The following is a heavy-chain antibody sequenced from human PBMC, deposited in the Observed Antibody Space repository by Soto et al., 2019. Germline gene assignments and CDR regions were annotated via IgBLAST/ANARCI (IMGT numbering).Heavy chain of an antibody. V-gene: IGHV3-30*18. CDR2: ISYDGSNK. Sequence: GGSLRLSCAASGFTFSSYGMHWVRQAPGKGLEWVAVISYDGSNKYYADSVKGRFTISRDNSKNTLYLQMNSLRAEDTAVYYFAKDMGDLIVGLGGAFYILGQGTMVTFS. J-gene: IGHJ3*02. D-gene: IGHD3-16*01. CDR1: GFTFSSYG. CDR3: AKDMGDLIVGLGGAFYI.